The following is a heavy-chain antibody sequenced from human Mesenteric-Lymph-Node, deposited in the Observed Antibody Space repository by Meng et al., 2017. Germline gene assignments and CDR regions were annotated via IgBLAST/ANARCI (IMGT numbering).Heavy chain of an antibody. CDR3: ARAHSSSWYLGWFDP. V-gene: IGHV4-4*02. CDR2: INHSGST. D-gene: IGHD6-13*01. CDR1: GGSISSNNW. Sequence: VHLKESGPGLVKPSGTLSLTCAVSGGSISSNNWWSWVRQPPGKGLEWIGEINHSGSTNYNPSLKSRVTISVDTSKNQFSLKLSSVTAADTAVYYCARAHSSSWYLGWFDPWGQGTLVTVPS. J-gene: IGHJ5*02.